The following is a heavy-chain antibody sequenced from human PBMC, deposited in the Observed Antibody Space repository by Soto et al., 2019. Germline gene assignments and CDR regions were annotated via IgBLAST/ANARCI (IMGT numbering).Heavy chain of an antibody. D-gene: IGHD2-15*01. Sequence: ASVKVSCKASGYTFTSYYMHWVRQAPGQGLEWMGIINPSGGSTSYAQKFQGRVTMTRDTSTSTVYMELSSLRSEDTAVYYCARAQDIVVVVAATFDYWGQGTLVTVSS. J-gene: IGHJ4*02. CDR1: GYTFTSYY. CDR2: INPSGGST. V-gene: IGHV1-46*03. CDR3: ARAQDIVVVVAATFDY.